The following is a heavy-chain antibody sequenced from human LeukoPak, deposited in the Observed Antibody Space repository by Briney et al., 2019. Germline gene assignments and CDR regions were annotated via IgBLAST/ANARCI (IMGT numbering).Heavy chain of an antibody. CDR2: ITGSGGNT. J-gene: IGHJ4*02. V-gene: IGHV3-23*01. D-gene: IGHD4-17*01. CDR3: ARGGGDYPFDC. CDR1: GFTFSSYG. Sequence: PGGSLRLSCAASGFTFSSYGMSWVRQAPGKGLEWVSVITGSGGNTYYADSVKGRFTISRDNSKNTVYLQMNSLRAGDSAVFYCARGGGDYPFDCWGQGTLVTVSS.